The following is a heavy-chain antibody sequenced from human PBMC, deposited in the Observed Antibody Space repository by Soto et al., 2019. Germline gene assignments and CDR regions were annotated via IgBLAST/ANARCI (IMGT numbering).Heavy chain of an antibody. CDR3: ARGPPFGR. D-gene: IGHD3-3*01. Sequence: SETLSLTCAVSGGSISSGGYSWTWIRQPPGKGLERIGYFFYSGSTSYHPSFKIGFTISLASSNNQFSLKLIFLTAADTAVYYCARGPPFGRWGQEPLVTVSS. J-gene: IGHJ4*02. V-gene: IGHV4-30-2*01. CDR1: GGSISSGGYS. CDR2: FFYSGST.